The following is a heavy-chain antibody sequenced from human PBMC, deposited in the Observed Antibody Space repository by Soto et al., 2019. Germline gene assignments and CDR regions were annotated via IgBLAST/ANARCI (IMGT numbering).Heavy chain of an antibody. CDR2: IYPGDSDT. J-gene: IGHJ4*02. Sequence: GESLKISCKRSGYSFTSYWIGWVPQIPGKGLEWMGIIYPGDSDTRYSPSFQGQVTISADKSISTAYLQWSSLKASDTAMYYCARRLEWEFKTGPLSDYWGQGTLGTVSS. V-gene: IGHV5-51*01. CDR3: ARRLEWEFKTGPLSDY. CDR1: GYSFTSYW. D-gene: IGHD3-10*01.